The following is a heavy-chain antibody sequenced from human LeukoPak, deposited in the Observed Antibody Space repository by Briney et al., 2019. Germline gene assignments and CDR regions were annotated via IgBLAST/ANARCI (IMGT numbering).Heavy chain of an antibody. CDR3: ARDQALIVGEVAFDI. Sequence: ASVKVSCKAYGGTFSSYAISWVRQAPGQGLEWMGRIIPIFGTANYAQKFQGRVTITTDESTSTAYMELSRLRSDDTAVYYCARDQALIVGEVAFDIWGQGTMVTVSS. V-gene: IGHV1-69*05. J-gene: IGHJ3*02. D-gene: IGHD3-22*01. CDR2: IIPIFGTA. CDR1: GGTFSSYA.